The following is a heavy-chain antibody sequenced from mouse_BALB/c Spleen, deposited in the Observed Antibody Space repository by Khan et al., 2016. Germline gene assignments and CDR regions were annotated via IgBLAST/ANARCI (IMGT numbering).Heavy chain of an antibody. CDR2: ILPGNGST. V-gene: IGHV1-9*01. J-gene: IGHJ3*01. CDR1: GYTFSSYW. CDR3: ARGSY. Sequence: QVQLQQSGAELMKPGASVKISCKATGYTFSSYWIEWVKQRPGHGLEWIGEILPGNGSTDYNEKFKVKATFTTDTSSNTAYMLLSSLTSEDPAASYRARGSYWGQGTLVTVSA.